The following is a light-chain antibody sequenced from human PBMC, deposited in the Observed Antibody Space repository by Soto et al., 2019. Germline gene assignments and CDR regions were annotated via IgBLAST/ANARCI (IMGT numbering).Light chain of an antibody. J-gene: IGKJ4*01. Sequence: EVMMTQSPATLSVSPGDTATLSCRASQSISSSLAWYQQKPGQAPRLLIYGASTRATGIPARFSGSGSGTEFTLTISSLQSEDFAVYYCQQYGSLITFGGGTKVDI. CDR2: GAS. V-gene: IGKV3-15*01. CDR3: QQYGSLIT. CDR1: QSISSS.